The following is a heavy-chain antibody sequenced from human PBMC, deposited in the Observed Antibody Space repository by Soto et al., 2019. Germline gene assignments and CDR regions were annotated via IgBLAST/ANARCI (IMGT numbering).Heavy chain of an antibody. CDR1: GFTFSSYA. CDR3: ARLGSPTVTSYYMDV. Sequence: PGGSLRLSCAASGFTFSSYAMSWVRQAPGKGLEWVSAISGSGGSTYYADSVKGRFTISRDNSKNTLYLQMNSLKASDTAMYYCARLGSPTVTSYYMDVWGKGTTVTVSS. J-gene: IGHJ6*03. CDR2: ISGSGGST. V-gene: IGHV3-23*01. D-gene: IGHD4-17*01.